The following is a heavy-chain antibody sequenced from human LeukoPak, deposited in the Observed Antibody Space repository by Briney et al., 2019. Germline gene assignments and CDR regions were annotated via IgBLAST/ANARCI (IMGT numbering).Heavy chain of an antibody. CDR3: ARGLLEPDYYYYYMDV. J-gene: IGHJ6*03. CDR1: GGSFSGYY. D-gene: IGHD1-1*01. CDR2: INHSGST. V-gene: IGHV4-34*01. Sequence: SETLSLTCAVYGGSFSGYYWSWIRQPPGKGLEWIGEINHSGSTNYNPSLKSRVTISVDTSKNQFSLKLSSVTAADTAVYYCARGLLEPDYYYYYMDVWAKGPRSPSP.